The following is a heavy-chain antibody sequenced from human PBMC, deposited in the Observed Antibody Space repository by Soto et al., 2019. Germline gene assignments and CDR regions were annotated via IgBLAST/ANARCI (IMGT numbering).Heavy chain of an antibody. CDR3: ASGYYGSGSYYKPNFYMDV. V-gene: IGHV4-59*01. CDR1: GGSISSYY. J-gene: IGHJ6*03. CDR2: IYYSGST. Sequence: SETLSLTCTVSGGSISSYYWSWIRQPPGKGLEWIGYIYYSGSTNYNPSLKSRVTISVDTSKNQFSLKLSSVTAADTAVYYCASGYYGSGSYYKPNFYMDVWGKGTTVTVSS. D-gene: IGHD3-10*01.